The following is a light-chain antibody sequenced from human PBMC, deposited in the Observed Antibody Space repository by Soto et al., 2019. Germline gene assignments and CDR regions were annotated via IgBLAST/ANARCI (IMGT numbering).Light chain of an antibody. CDR2: GAS. V-gene: IGKV3-15*01. Sequence: EIVMTQSPATLSVSPGERATLSCRASQSVSSNLAWYQQKPGQAPRLLIYGASTMATGIPARFRGSGSGTEFTITITSLLAGYFALYYYQQYNNWPPYTFGQGTKLEIK. CDR3: QQYNNWPPYT. CDR1: QSVSSN. J-gene: IGKJ2*01.